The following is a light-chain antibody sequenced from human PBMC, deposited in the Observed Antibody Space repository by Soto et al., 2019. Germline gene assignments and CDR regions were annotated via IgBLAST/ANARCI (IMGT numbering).Light chain of an antibody. Sequence: QSVLTQPPSVSGAPGQRVTISCTGSSSNIGAGYDVHWYQQLPGTAPKLLIYGNSNRPSGVPDRFSGSKSGTSASLAITGLQAEDEADYYCQSYDSSLSGWVFGGGTQLHRP. CDR3: QSYDSSLSGWV. J-gene: IGLJ3*02. V-gene: IGLV1-40*01. CDR1: SSNIGAGYD. CDR2: GNS.